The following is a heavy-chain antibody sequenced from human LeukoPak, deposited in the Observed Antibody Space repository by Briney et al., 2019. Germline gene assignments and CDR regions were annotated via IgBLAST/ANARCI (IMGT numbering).Heavy chain of an antibody. Sequence: SETLSLTCTVSAGSIRSYYWSWIRQSPGKGLEWIAYIYNSGSTNYNPSLKSRVTISVDTSKNQFSLKLSSVTAADTAVYYCARREVTTSWYFDLWGRGTLVTVSS. D-gene: IGHD4-17*01. J-gene: IGHJ2*01. CDR1: AGSIRSYY. V-gene: IGHV4-59*08. CDR3: ARREVTTSWYFDL. CDR2: IYNSGST.